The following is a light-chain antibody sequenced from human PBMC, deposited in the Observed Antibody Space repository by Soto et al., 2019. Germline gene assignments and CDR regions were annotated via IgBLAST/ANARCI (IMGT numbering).Light chain of an antibody. J-gene: IGKJ1*01. CDR3: QQYKSYWT. Sequence: DIQMTQSPSTLSASIGDRVTITCRASQSISSWLAWYQQKPGKAPKLLIYKATSSESGVSSRFGGSGSGTVFSLTISSLQPDDSATYYCQQYKSYWTFGQGTKVEIK. CDR2: KAT. V-gene: IGKV1-5*03. CDR1: QSISSW.